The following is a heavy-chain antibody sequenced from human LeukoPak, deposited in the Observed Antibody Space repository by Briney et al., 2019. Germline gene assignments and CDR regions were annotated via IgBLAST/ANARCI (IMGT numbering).Heavy chain of an antibody. CDR1: GFTFSSYS. D-gene: IGHD2-21*02. CDR2: ISSSSSTI. CDR3: ARVGGGIVVVTEYYFDY. V-gene: IGHV3-48*04. Sequence: GGSLRLSCAASGFTFSSYSMNWVRQAPGKGLEWVSYISSSSSTIYYADSVKGRFTTSRDNAKNSLYLQMNSLRAEDTAVYYCARVGGGIVVVTEYYFDYWGQGTLVAVSS. J-gene: IGHJ4*02.